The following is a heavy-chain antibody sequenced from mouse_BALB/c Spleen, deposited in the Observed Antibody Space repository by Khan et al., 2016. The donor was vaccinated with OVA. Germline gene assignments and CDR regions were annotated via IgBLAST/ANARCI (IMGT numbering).Heavy chain of an antibody. V-gene: IGHV5-9*03. CDR3: TRSNYGPCAY. D-gene: IGHD1-1*02. CDR1: GFTFSSFT. Sequence: EVELVESGGGLVKPGGSLKLSCAATGFTFSSFTMSWVRQTPEKRLEWVASISSGGDNTYYPDSVKGRFTISRDNAKNNLYLQMSSLRSEDTASYYCTRSNYGPCAYWGQGTLVTVSA. J-gene: IGHJ3*01. CDR2: ISSGGDNT.